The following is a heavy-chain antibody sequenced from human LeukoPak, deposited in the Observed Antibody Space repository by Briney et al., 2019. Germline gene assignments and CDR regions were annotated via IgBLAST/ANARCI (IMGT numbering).Heavy chain of an antibody. D-gene: IGHD2-2*01. CDR2: ISAYNGNT. V-gene: IGHV1-18*01. CDR1: GYTFTSYG. J-gene: IGHJ3*02. CDR3: AXXEPVVPAANGAFDI. Sequence: ASVKVSCKASGYTFTSYGISWLRQAPGQGLEWMGWISAYNGNTNYAQKLQGRVTMTTDKSTSTAYMELSSLRSEDTAVYYCAXXEPVVPAANGAFDIWGQGTMVTVSS.